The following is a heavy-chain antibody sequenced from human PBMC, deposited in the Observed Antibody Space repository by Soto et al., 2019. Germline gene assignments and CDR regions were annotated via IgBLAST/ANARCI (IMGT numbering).Heavy chain of an antibody. V-gene: IGHV4-59*08. J-gene: IGHJ4*02. CDR1: GGSISSYY. CDR3: ARLSGYSSGWYFDY. Sequence: QVQLQESGPGLVKPSETLSLTCTVSGGSISSYYWSWIRQPPGKGLEWIGYIYYSGSTNYNPSLQSRVTISVDTSKNQFSLKLSTVTAADTAVYYCARLSGYSSGWYFDYWGQGTLVTVSS. D-gene: IGHD6-19*01. CDR2: IYYSGST.